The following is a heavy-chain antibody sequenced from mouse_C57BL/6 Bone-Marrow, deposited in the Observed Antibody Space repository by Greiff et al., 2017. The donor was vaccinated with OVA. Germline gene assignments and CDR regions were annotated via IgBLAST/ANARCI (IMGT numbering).Heavy chain of an antibody. CDR3: ASPADLLFAY. V-gene: IGHV1-64*01. CDR2: IHPNSGST. Sequence: QVQLQQPGAELVKPGASVKLSCKASGYTFTSYWMHWVKQRPGQGLEWIGMIHPNSGSTNYNEKFKSKATLTVDKSSSTAYMQLSSLTSEDSAVYYCASPADLLFAYWGQGTLVTVSA. CDR1: GYTFTSYW. J-gene: IGHJ3*01.